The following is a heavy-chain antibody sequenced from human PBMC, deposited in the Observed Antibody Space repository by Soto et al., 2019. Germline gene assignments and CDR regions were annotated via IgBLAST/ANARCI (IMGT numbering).Heavy chain of an antibody. Sequence: ASVKVSCKASGYTFTSYAMHWVRQAPGQRLEWMGWINAGNGNTKYSQNFQGRVTITRDTSASTAYMELSSLRSEDTAVYYCARGYDFWSGPQDPWGQGTLVTVSS. CDR1: GYTFTSYA. CDR2: INAGNGNT. D-gene: IGHD3-3*01. CDR3: ARGYDFWSGPQDP. J-gene: IGHJ5*02. V-gene: IGHV1-3*01.